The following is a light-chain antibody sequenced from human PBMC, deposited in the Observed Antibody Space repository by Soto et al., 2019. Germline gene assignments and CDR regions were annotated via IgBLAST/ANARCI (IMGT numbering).Light chain of an antibody. Sequence: IQMTQAPSTLSGSQGDRVTITCSTSKTVSSWLARYQQKPGKAPKLLIYNASTLNSGVPSRFSGSGSGTEFTLTISSLQPDDFATYNGQHYNSSSWAFGQGTKVDIK. V-gene: IGKV1-5*03. J-gene: IGKJ1*01. CDR2: NAS. CDR1: KTVSSW. CDR3: QHYNSSSWA.